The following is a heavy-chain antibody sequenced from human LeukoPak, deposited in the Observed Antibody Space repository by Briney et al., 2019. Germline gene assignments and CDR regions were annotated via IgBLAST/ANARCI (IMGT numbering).Heavy chain of an antibody. CDR1: GFIFSSYT. CDR3: ATDDYGAFDY. Sequence: GGSLRLSCAASGFIFSSYTLNWVRQAPGKGLGWVSSISSSSSYIYYADSVKGRFTISRDNAKNSLYLEMNSLRAEDTAVYYCATDDYGAFDYWGQGTLVTVSS. J-gene: IGHJ4*02. D-gene: IGHD4/OR15-4a*01. CDR2: ISSSSSYI. V-gene: IGHV3-21*01.